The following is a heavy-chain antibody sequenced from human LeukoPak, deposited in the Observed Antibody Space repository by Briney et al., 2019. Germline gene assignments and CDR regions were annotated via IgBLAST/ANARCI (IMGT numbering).Heavy chain of an antibody. J-gene: IGHJ6*02. Sequence: PGGSLRLSCTASGFIFDIHTLTWVRQAPGKGLEWVASISGSGDSTNYGDSVKGRFTISRDNFKRTVHLEMSNLRADDTAMYYCVRRAAVRGMDFWGLGTTVIVSS. CDR3: VRRAAVRGMDF. CDR2: ISGSGDST. CDR1: GFIFDIHT. D-gene: IGHD1-14*01. V-gene: IGHV3-23*01.